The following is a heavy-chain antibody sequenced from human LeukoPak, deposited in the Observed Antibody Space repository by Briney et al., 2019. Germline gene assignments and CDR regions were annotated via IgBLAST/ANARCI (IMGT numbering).Heavy chain of an antibody. CDR3: AKPYSSGYYIFDY. CDR1: GFTFSDYY. CDR2: ISGSGGST. D-gene: IGHD3-22*01. Sequence: GGSLRLSCAASGFTFSDYYMSWIRQAPGKGPEWVSAISGSGGSTYYADSVKGRFTISRDNSKNTLYLQMNSLRAEDTAVYYCAKPYSSGYYIFDYWGQGTLVTVSS. J-gene: IGHJ4*02. V-gene: IGHV3-23*01.